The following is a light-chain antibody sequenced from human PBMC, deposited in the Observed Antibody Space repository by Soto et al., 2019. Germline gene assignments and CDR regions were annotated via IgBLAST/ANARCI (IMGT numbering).Light chain of an antibody. V-gene: IGKV4-1*01. CDR3: QQYYSAWWT. CDR1: QSVLYSSNNKNY. CDR2: WAS. Sequence: DIVMTQSPDSLAVSLGERATINCKSSQSVLYSSNNKNYLALYQQKPGQPPKLLIYWASTRESGVPDRFSGSGSGTDFTLTISSLQAEDVAVYYCQQYYSAWWTFGQGTKVEI. J-gene: IGKJ1*01.